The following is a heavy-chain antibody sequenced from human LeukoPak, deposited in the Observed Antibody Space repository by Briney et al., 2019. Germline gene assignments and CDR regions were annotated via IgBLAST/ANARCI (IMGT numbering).Heavy chain of an antibody. Sequence: SETLSLTCTVSGGSISSSSYYWAWIRQPPGKGLEWIGSIYYSGSTHYNPSLKSRVTISVDTSKNEFSLKLTSVTAADTAVYYCARNNTLMMYPRGGEDKGFDYWGQGALVTVSS. J-gene: IGHJ4*02. CDR3: ARNNTLMMYPRGGEDKGFDY. CDR1: GGSISSSSYY. D-gene: IGHD2-8*01. CDR2: IYYSGST. V-gene: IGHV4-39*01.